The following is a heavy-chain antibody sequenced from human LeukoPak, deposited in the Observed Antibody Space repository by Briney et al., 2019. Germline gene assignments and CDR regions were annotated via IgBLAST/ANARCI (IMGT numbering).Heavy chain of an antibody. CDR3: ARDTTAWVY. J-gene: IGHJ4*02. Sequence: GGSLRLSCAASGFTFSTFNMNWVRHAPGKALEWVSYISSSSSTIKYADSVKGLFTISRDNDNHSLYLQMNSLRDEDTAVYYCARDTTAWVYWGQGTLVTVSS. D-gene: IGHD4-17*01. CDR2: ISSSSSTI. CDR1: GFTFSTFN. V-gene: IGHV3-48*02.